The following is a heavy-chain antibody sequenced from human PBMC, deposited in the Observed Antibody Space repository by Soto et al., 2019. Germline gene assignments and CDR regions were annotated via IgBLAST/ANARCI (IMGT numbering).Heavy chain of an antibody. CDR2: IYPGDSDT. V-gene: IGHV5-51*01. CDR1: GYSFTSYW. D-gene: IGHD6-19*01. Sequence: AGESLRISCKGSGYSFTSYWIGWVRQMPGKGLEWMGIIYPGDSDTRYSPSFQGQVTISADKSISTAYLQWSSLKASDTAMYYCARFLEREWLVRHGFDIWGQGTMVTVS. CDR3: ARFLEREWLVRHGFDI. J-gene: IGHJ3*02.